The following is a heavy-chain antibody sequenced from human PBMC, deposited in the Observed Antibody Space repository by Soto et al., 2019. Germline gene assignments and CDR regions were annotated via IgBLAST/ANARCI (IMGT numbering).Heavy chain of an antibody. D-gene: IGHD6-19*01. CDR3: ARDRGSSGWSDY. V-gene: IGHV4-59*01. CDR1: GGSISIYY. CDR2: ISYNGGT. Sequence: SETLSLTCTVSGGSISIYYWSWIRQPPGKGLEWIGYISYNGGTNYNPSLKSRVTISLDTSKNQFSLKLSSVTAADTAVYYCARDRGSSGWSDYWGQGTLVTVSS. J-gene: IGHJ4*02.